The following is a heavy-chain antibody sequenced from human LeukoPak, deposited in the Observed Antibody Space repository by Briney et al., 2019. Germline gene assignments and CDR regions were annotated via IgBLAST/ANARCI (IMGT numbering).Heavy chain of an antibody. J-gene: IGHJ4*02. CDR3: AKGLKYSSELDY. CDR2: IWYDGSNK. V-gene: IGHV3-33*06. D-gene: IGHD6-25*01. Sequence: GRSLRLSCAASGFTFSSYGMHWVRQAPGKGLEWVAVIWYDGSNKYYADSVKGRFTISRDNSKNTLYLQMNSLRAEETAVYYCAKGLKYSSELDYWGQGTLVTVSS. CDR1: GFTFSSYG.